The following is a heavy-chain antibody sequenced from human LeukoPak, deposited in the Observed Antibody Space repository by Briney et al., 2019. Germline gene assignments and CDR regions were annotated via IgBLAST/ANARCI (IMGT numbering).Heavy chain of an antibody. D-gene: IGHD3-16*01. CDR1: GYSISSGYY. CDR3: ARWGPGAFDI. V-gene: IGHV4-38-2*02. Sequence: SETLSLTCTVSGYSISSGYYWGWIRQPPGKGLEWIGNIYNSGSTNYNPSLKSRVTISVDTSKNQFSLKLSSVTAADTAVYHCARWGPGAFDIWGQGTMVTVSS. CDR2: IYNSGST. J-gene: IGHJ3*02.